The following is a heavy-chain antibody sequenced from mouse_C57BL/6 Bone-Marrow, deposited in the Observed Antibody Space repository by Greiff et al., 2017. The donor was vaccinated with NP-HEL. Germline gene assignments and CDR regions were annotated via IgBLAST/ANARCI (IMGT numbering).Heavy chain of an antibody. V-gene: IGHV14-4*01. CDR3: TNWFAY. CDR2: IDPENGDT. Sequence: EVKLMESGAELVRPGASVKLSCTASGFNIKDDYMHWVKQRPEQGLEWIGWIDPENGDTEYASNFQGKATITADTSSNTAYLQLSSLTSEDTAVYYCTNWFAYWGQGTLVTVSA. CDR1: GFNIKDDY. J-gene: IGHJ3*01.